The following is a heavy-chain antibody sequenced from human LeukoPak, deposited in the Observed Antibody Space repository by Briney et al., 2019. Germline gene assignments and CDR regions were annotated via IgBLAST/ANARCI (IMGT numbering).Heavy chain of an antibody. CDR3: ARDCEYYDFWSAAIGVLCY. Sequence: PSETLSLTCTVSGGSISSSSYYWGWIRQPPGTGLEWIGSIYYSGSTYYNPSLKSRVTISVDTSKNQFSLKLSSVTAADTAVYYCARDCEYYDFWSAAIGVLCYWGQGTLVTVSS. D-gene: IGHD3-3*01. V-gene: IGHV4-39*07. CDR2: IYYSGST. CDR1: GGSISSSSYY. J-gene: IGHJ4*02.